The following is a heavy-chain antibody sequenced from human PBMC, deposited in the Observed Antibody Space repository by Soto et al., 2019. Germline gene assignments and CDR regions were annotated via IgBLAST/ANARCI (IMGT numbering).Heavy chain of an antibody. CDR1: GFTFSSYG. CDR2: ISYDGSNK. V-gene: IGHV3-30*18. CDR3: AKDRRHVVVSSLYFDY. J-gene: IGHJ4*02. D-gene: IGHD2-21*01. Sequence: LRLSCAASGFTFSSYGMHWVRQAPGKGLEWVAVISYDGSNKYYADSVKGRFTISRDNSKNTLYLQMNSLRAEDTAVYYCAKDRRHVVVSSLYFDYWGQGTLVTVSS.